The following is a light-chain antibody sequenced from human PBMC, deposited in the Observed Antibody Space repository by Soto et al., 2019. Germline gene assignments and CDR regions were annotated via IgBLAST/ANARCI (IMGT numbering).Light chain of an antibody. Sequence: EIGLTQSPGTLYLSPGERATLSCRASQRVSSNYLAWYQQKRGQAPRLLIYAASARATGIPDRFSGSGSGTDFTLTISRLEPEDFAVYFCQLYGSSPPRYTFAQGTKLEIK. CDR1: QRVSSNY. CDR2: AAS. CDR3: QLYGSSPPRYT. J-gene: IGKJ2*01. V-gene: IGKV3-20*01.